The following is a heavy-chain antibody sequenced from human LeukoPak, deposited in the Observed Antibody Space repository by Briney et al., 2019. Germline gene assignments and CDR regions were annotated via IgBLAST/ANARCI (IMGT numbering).Heavy chain of an antibody. J-gene: IGHJ4*02. CDR2: IYYSGST. V-gene: IGHV4-59*01. Sequence: PSETLSLTCTVSGGSISSYYWSWIRQPPGKGLEWIGYIYYSGSTNYNPSLKGRVTISVDTSKNQFSLKLSSVTAADTAVYYCARAYSSSSYFDYWGQGTLVTVSS. D-gene: IGHD6-6*01. CDR3: ARAYSSSSYFDY. CDR1: GGSISSYY.